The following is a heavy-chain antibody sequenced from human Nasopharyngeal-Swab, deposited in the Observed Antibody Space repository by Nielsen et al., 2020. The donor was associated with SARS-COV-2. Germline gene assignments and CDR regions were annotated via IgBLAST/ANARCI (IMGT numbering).Heavy chain of an antibody. D-gene: IGHD5/OR15-5a*01. CDR3: VIASSVAFDF. CDR2: IKEDGSKK. Sequence: GESLKISCAASGFPFSRYWMSWVRQAPGKGLEWVAHIKEDGSKKYYVDSVNGQFTISRDNTKNSVYLQMNSLRADDTALYYCVIASSVAFDFWGQGTMVTVTS. CDR1: GFPFSRYW. V-gene: IGHV3-7*01. J-gene: IGHJ3*01.